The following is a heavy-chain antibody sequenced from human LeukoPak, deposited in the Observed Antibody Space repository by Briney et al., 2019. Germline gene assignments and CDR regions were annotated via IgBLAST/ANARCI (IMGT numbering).Heavy chain of an antibody. CDR3: AKSVRGVLGNAFDI. D-gene: IGHD3-10*01. Sequence: GGSLRLSCAASGFIFSNYDMGWVRQAPGEGLEWVSTIGGSGDNIHYADSVKGRFTLSRDNSKNTLYLQMNSLRAEDTAVYYCAKSVRGVLGNAFDIWGQGTMVTVSS. V-gene: IGHV3-23*01. J-gene: IGHJ3*02. CDR2: IGGSGDNI. CDR1: GFIFSNYD.